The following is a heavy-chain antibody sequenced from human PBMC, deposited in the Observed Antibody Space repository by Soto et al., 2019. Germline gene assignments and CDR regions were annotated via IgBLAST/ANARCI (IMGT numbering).Heavy chain of an antibody. CDR3: AIPIPKTGTTFGF. Sequence: QLLESGGGFVQPGGSLRLSCVASGFTFSNFAMAWVRQAPGEGLEWVSAISGSGDDTFYADSMKGRFTISRDNSKDTLYLQINSLRAEDTAVYDCAIPIPKTGTTFGFWGQGTLVTVSS. CDR2: ISGSGDDT. V-gene: IGHV3-23*01. CDR1: GFTFSNFA. D-gene: IGHD1-1*01. J-gene: IGHJ4*02.